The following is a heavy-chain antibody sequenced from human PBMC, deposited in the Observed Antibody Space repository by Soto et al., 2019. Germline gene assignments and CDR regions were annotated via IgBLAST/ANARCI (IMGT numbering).Heavy chain of an antibody. V-gene: IGHV1-8*02. CDR2: MDPNSGVA. J-gene: IGHJ6*02. D-gene: IGHD3-3*01. Sequence: QVHLVQSGAEVRKPGASVRVSCKAFGYTLTTNDINWVRQAPGQGLEWLGWMDPNSGVAGYAQNFQGRVIMTRDTSTSTAHMELSSLTSEDTAVYYCGRERKFDCWRKALDVWGQGTTVIVSS. CDR1: GYTLTTND. CDR3: GRERKFDCWRKALDV.